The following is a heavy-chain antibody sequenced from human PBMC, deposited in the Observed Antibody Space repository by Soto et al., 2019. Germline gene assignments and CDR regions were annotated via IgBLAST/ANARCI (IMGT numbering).Heavy chain of an antibody. V-gene: IGHV4-31*03. CDR1: GGSISNDGYY. J-gene: IGHJ5*02. Sequence: TLSLTCTVSGGSISNDGYYWSWICQHPGEGLEWIGYIYYSGSTYYNPSLKRRVTISVDTSKNQFSLMLSSVTSAYSSVYYCARVLYYDSSGYLDWFDPWGQGTLVTVS. CDR2: IYYSGST. D-gene: IGHD3-22*01. CDR3: ARVLYYDSSGYLDWFDP.